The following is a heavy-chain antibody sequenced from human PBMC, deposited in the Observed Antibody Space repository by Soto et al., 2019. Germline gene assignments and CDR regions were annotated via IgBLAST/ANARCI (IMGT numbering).Heavy chain of an antibody. CDR3: ATTRSSGYYPNDAADI. Sequence: QVQLVQSGAEVKKPGSSVKVSCKASGGTFSNYAITWVRQAPGQGPEWMGGIMTVFGTSNYAQNFQGRVTITADKPTNTAYMELSSLRSEDTAGFFCATTRSSGYYPNDAADIWGQGTMVIVSS. CDR2: IMTVFGTS. D-gene: IGHD3-22*01. V-gene: IGHV1-69*06. CDR1: GGTFSNYA. J-gene: IGHJ3*02.